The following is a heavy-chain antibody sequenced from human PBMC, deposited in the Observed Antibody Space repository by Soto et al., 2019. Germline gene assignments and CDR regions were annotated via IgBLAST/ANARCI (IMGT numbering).Heavy chain of an antibody. Sequence: PSVKVSCKASGYTSTGYYMHWVRQAPGQGLEWMGWINPNSGGTNYAQKFQGRVTMTRDTSISTAYMELSRLRSDDTAVYYCARGYSSGWYEDYYYGMDVWGQGTTVTVSS. CDR3: ARGYSSGWYEDYYYGMDV. J-gene: IGHJ6*02. V-gene: IGHV1-2*02. CDR1: GYTSTGYY. D-gene: IGHD6-19*01. CDR2: INPNSGGT.